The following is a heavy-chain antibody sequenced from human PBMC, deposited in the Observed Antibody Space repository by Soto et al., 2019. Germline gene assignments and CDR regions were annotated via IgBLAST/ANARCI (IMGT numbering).Heavy chain of an antibody. CDR2: IYYSGTT. J-gene: IGHJ5*02. Sequence: QLQLQESGPGLVKPSETLSLTCTVSGGSISSSSDYWDWIRQPPGKGLEWIGNIYYSGTTYYNPSLKSRVTISVDTSKNHFSMKLTSVTDADTAVYYCARLDWNYRTRRLDPWGQGTLVTVSS. V-gene: IGHV4-39*02. CDR1: GGSISSSSDY. CDR3: ARLDWNYRTRRLDP. D-gene: IGHD1-7*01.